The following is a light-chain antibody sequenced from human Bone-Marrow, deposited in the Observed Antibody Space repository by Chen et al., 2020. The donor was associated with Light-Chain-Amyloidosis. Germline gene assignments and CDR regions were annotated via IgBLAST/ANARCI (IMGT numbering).Light chain of an antibody. CDR3: QQYNDWPSWT. CDR1: QSVSSN. CDR2: GAS. J-gene: IGKJ1*01. V-gene: IGKV3-15*01. Sequence: EIVMTQSPATLSVSPGERATLSCRASQSVSSNLAWYQQEPGQAPRLLIYGASTRATGIPARFSGSGSGTEFTLTISSLQSEDFAGYYWQQYNDWPSWTFGQGTKVEIK.